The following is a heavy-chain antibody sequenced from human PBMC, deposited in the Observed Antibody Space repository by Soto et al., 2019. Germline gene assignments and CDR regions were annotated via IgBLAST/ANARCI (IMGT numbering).Heavy chain of an antibody. Sequence: QVQLQESGPGLVKPSQTLSLTCTVSGGSISSGDYYWSWIRQPPGKGLEWIGYIYYSGSTYYNPSLKSRVTISVDTSKNQFSLKLSSVTAADTAVYYCASSYYDILTGYSNGAFDIWGQGTMVTVSS. CDR2: IYYSGST. V-gene: IGHV4-30-4*01. CDR3: ASSYYDILTGYSNGAFDI. CDR1: GGSISSGDYY. J-gene: IGHJ3*02. D-gene: IGHD3-9*01.